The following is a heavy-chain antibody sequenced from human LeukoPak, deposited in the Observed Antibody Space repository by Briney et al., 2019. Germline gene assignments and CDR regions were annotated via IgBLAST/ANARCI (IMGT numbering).Heavy chain of an antibody. CDR3: ARRGSPPVDFDY. CDR2: IYPGDSDT. CDR1: GYSFNTYW. Sequence: KHGESLKISWWGFGYSFNTYWIAWVRQTPGKGLEWMGIIYPGDSDTKYSPSFEGQVTISADKSVSTAYLQWSSLEASDTAMYYCARRGSPPVDFDYWGQGTLVTVST. V-gene: IGHV5-51*01. J-gene: IGHJ4*02.